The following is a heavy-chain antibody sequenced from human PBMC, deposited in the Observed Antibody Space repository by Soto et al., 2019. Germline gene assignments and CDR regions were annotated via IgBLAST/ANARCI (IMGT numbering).Heavy chain of an antibody. Sequence: QVQLQESGPGLVKPSQTLSLICTVSGGSISSGGYYWSWIRQHPGKGLEWIGYIYYSGSTYYNPSLKSRVTISVDTSKNQFSLKLSSVTAADTAVYYCASNKIASALVDYWGQGTLVTVSS. J-gene: IGHJ4*02. D-gene: IGHD2-21*01. CDR2: IYYSGST. CDR3: ASNKIASALVDY. V-gene: IGHV4-31*03. CDR1: GGSISSGGYY.